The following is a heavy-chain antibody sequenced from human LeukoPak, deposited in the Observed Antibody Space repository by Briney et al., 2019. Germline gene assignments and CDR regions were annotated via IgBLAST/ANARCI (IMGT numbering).Heavy chain of an antibody. CDR3: ARSSYSSSSSV. J-gene: IGHJ3*01. V-gene: IGHV3-7*03. D-gene: IGHD6-6*01. CDR1: GFTFSGFW. Sequence: GGSLRLSCAVSGFTFSGFWMSWSRQAPGKGLEWVASINSDGSEGYYADVMKGQFTISRDNAKNSLYLQINSLRAEDTAVYYCARSSYSSSSSVWGQGTMVTVSS. CDR2: INSDGSEG.